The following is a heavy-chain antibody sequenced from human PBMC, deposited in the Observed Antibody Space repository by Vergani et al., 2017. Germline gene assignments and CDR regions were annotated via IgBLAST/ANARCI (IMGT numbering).Heavy chain of an antibody. CDR3: ARHRGSGGFFPSSYFYGMDV. J-gene: IGHJ6*04. CDR2: IHHSVDT. V-gene: IGHV4-38-2*01. CDR1: DSSIMTNPY. Sequence: QVQLQESGPGLLKPSETLTLTCDVSDSSIMTNPYWGWFRQSPGKGLEWIGCIHHSVDTHYNSSLKSRVSISIVSSSKFSLSLTSATAADTAIYYCARHRGSGGFFPSSYFYGMDVWGNGTTVTVSS. D-gene: IGHD3-10*01.